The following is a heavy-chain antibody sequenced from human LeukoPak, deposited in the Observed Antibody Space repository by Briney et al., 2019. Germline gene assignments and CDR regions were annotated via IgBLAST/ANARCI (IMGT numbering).Heavy chain of an antibody. CDR2: ISGSGGST. V-gene: IGHV3-23*01. CDR1: GFTFSSYA. D-gene: IGHD3-9*01. CDR3: AKDYYDILTGYYPTPEPGDY. J-gene: IGHJ4*02. Sequence: PGGSLRLSCAASGFTFSSYAMSWVRQAPGKGLEWVSTISGSGGSTYYADSVKGRFTISRDNSKNTLYLQMNSLRAEDTAVYYCAKDYYDILTGYYPTPEPGDYWGQGTLVTVSS.